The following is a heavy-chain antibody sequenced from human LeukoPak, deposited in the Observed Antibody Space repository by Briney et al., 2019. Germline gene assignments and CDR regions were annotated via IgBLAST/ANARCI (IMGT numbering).Heavy chain of an antibody. CDR1: GFTFSIYA. V-gene: IGHV3-23*01. D-gene: IGHD2-2*01. CDR3: AQRAQLPKRHFDY. Sequence: SGGSLRLSCAASGFTFSIYAMSWVRQAPGKGLEWVSTITDSGGATYHADSVKGRFTISRDNSKSTLYLQMNSLRAEDTAVYYCAQRAQLPKRHFDYWGQGTLVTVSS. CDR2: ITDSGGAT. J-gene: IGHJ4*02.